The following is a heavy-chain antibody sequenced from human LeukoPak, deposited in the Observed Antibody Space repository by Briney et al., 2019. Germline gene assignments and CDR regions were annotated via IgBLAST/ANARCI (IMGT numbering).Heavy chain of an antibody. V-gene: IGHV3-53*01. Sequence: GGTLRLSCAASGFTFNDNGMSWVRQAPGKGLEGVSVIYSGGSTYYADSVKGRFTISRDNSKNTLYLQMNSLRAEDTAVYYCARDNPVTMVIDYWGQGTLVTVSS. D-gene: IGHD3-10*01. CDR1: GFTFNDNG. CDR2: IYSGGST. J-gene: IGHJ4*02. CDR3: ARDNPVTMVIDY.